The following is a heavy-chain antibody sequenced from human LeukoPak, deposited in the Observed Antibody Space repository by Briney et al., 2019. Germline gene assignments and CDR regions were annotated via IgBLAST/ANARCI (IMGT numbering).Heavy chain of an antibody. J-gene: IGHJ5*02. CDR3: ARDPQFLEWRVSGNWFDP. Sequence: PGRSLRLSCAASGFTFSSYAMHWVRQAPGKGLEWVAVISYDGSNKYYADSVKGRFTISRDNAKNTLYLQMNSLRAEDTAVYYCARDPQFLEWRVSGNWFDPWGQGTLVTVSS. CDR2: ISYDGSNK. V-gene: IGHV3-30-3*01. CDR1: GFTFSSYA. D-gene: IGHD3-3*01.